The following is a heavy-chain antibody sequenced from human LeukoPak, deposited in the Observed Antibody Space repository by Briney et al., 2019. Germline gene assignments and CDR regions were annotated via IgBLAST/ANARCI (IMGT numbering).Heavy chain of an antibody. CDR3: PRHEGSTSFGY. Sequence: SETLSLTFTVSGGSISSSNYYWGWIRQPPGTGLEWIGRIYYSGGTYHNPSLKSRVTISVDTSKNQFSLKLSSVTAADTAVYYCPRHEGSTSFGYWGQGTLVTVSS. J-gene: IGHJ4*02. CDR2: IYYSGGT. CDR1: GGSISSSNYY. D-gene: IGHD1-1*01. V-gene: IGHV4-39*01.